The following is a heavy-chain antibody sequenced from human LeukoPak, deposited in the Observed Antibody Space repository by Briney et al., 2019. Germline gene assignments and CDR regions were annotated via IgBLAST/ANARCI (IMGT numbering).Heavy chain of an antibody. D-gene: IGHD4-23*01. J-gene: IGHJ3*01. CDR3: TADFGGTDNAFDL. CDR2: VKRKTESETT. CDR1: GITFSNAW. Sequence: GGSHRVSRAASGITFSNAWTSWVRQAPGKGLEWVGRVKRKTESETTDYAAPVKGRFTISRDDSKNTMYLQMNSPKTEDTAVYYCTADFGGTDNAFDLWGQGTLVTASS. V-gene: IGHV3-15*01.